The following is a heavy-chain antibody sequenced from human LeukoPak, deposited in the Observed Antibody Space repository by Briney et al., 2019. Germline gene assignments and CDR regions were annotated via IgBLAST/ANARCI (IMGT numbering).Heavy chain of an antibody. CDR2: IYCSGST. CDR1: GGSISSGGYY. J-gene: IGHJ4*02. V-gene: IGHV4-31*03. CDR3: AREILAGPFDY. Sequence: TLSLTCTVSGGSISSGGYYWSWIRQHPGKGLEWIGYIYCSGSTYYNPSLKSRVTISVDTSKNQFSLKLSSVTAADTAVYYCAREILAGPFDYWGQGTLVTVSS.